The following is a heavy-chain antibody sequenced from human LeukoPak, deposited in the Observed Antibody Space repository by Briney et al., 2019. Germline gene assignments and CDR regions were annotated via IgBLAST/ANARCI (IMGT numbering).Heavy chain of an antibody. Sequence: SETLSLTCTVSGGSISSHYWSWIRQPPGKGLEWIGYIYYSGSTNYNPSLKSRVTISVDTSKNQFSLKLSSVTAADTAVYYCARAGPQRGVGATAYSWFDPWGQGTLVTVSS. CDR3: ARAGPQRGVGATAYSWFDP. J-gene: IGHJ5*02. CDR2: IYYSGST. V-gene: IGHV4-59*11. CDR1: GGSISSHY. D-gene: IGHD1-26*01.